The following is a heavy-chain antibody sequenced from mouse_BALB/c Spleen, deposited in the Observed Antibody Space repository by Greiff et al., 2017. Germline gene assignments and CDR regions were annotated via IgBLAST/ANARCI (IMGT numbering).Heavy chain of an antibody. Sequence: VQLKESGPELEKPGASVKISCKASGYSFTGYNMNWVKQSNGKSLEWIGNIDPYYGGTSYNQKFKGKATLTVDKSFSTAYMQLKSLTSEDSAVYYCARSDGSPYYYAMDYWGQGTSVTVSS. J-gene: IGHJ4*01. D-gene: IGHD1-1*01. V-gene: IGHV1-39*01. CDR3: ARSDGSPYYYAMDY. CDR2: IDPYYGGT. CDR1: GYSFTGYN.